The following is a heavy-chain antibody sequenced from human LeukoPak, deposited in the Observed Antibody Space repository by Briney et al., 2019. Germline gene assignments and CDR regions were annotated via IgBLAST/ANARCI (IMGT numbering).Heavy chain of an antibody. J-gene: IGHJ4*02. Sequence: SETLSLTCAVYGGSFSGYYWSWIRQPPGKGLEWIGEINHSGSTNYNPSLKSRVTISVDTSKNQFSLKLSSVIAADTAVYYCARSPVGYCSGGSCYRDYWGQGTLVTVSS. CDR3: ARSPVGYCSGGSCYRDY. CDR2: INHSGST. CDR1: GGSFSGYY. D-gene: IGHD2-15*01. V-gene: IGHV4-34*01.